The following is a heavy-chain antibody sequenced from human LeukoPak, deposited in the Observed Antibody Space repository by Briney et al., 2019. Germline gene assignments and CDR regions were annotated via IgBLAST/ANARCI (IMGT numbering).Heavy chain of an antibody. CDR2: INHSGST. CDR1: GGSFSGYQ. V-gene: IGHV4-34*01. CDR3: ARVDYYYGMDV. Sequence: SETLSLTCAVYGGSFSGYQWTWIRQPPGKGLEWIGQINHSGSTNYNPSLKSRVTISVDTSKNQFSLKLSSVTAADTAVYYCARVDYYYGMDVWGQGTTVTVSS. J-gene: IGHJ6*02.